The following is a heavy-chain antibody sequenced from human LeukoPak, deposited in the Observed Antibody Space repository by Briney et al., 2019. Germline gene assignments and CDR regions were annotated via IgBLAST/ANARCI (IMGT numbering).Heavy chain of an antibody. Sequence: GGSLRLSCEVSGFTFSSYHMNWVRQPPGKWLEWDSSISSSSRYIYYADSMTGRFTISRDNAKNSLYLQMHSLRAEDTAIYYCARRAATERGHSYGLDYWGQGTLVTVSS. J-gene: IGHJ4*02. CDR2: ISSSSRYI. D-gene: IGHD5-18*01. CDR3: ARRAATERGHSYGLDY. V-gene: IGHV3-21*01. CDR1: GFTFSSYH.